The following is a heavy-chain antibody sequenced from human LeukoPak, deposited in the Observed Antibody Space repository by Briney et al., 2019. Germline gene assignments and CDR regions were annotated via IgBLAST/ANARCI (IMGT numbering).Heavy chain of an antibody. CDR1: GYSISSTFY. J-gene: IGHJ4*02. V-gene: IGHV4-38-2*02. CDR3: ARVNPPVATFDY. Sequence: SETLSLTCNVSGYSISSTFYGAWIRQPPGKGLEWIATISHSTTTYYTPSLKSRLTMSMDTSKNQFSLKLRSVTVADTAVYYCARVNPPVATFDYWGQGTLVSVYS. CDR2: ISHSTTT. D-gene: IGHD2-21*01.